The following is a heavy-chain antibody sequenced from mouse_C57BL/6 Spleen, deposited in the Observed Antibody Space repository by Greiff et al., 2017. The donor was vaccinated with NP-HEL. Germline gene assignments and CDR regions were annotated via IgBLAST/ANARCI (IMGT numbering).Heavy chain of an antibody. CDR2: INPGSGGT. Sequence: VQLQQSGAELVRPGTSVKVSCKASGYAFTNYLIEWVKQRPGQGLEWIGVINPGSGGTNYNEKFKGKATLTADKSSSTAYMQLSSLTSEDSAVYFCARGAVVPFAYWGQGTLVTVSA. V-gene: IGHV1-54*01. J-gene: IGHJ3*01. CDR1: GYAFTNYL. D-gene: IGHD1-1*01. CDR3: ARGAVVPFAY.